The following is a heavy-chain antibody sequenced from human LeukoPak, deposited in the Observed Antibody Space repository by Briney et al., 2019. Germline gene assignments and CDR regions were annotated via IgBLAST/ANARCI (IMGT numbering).Heavy chain of an antibody. V-gene: IGHV3-9*01. Sequence: GGSLRLSCAASGFTFDDYAMHWVQQAPGKGLEWVSGISWNSGSIGYADSVKGRFTISRDNAKNSLYLQMNSLRAEDTALYYCAKENYGAGYYFDYWGQGTLVTVSS. CDR1: GFTFDDYA. CDR2: ISWNSGSI. CDR3: AKENYGAGYYFDY. J-gene: IGHJ4*02. D-gene: IGHD4-17*01.